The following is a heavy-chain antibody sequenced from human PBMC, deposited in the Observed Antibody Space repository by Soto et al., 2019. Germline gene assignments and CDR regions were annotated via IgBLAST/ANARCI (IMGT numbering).Heavy chain of an antibody. V-gene: IGHV4-31*03. D-gene: IGHD2-15*01. CDR1: GGSISSGGYY. CDR2: IYYSGST. Sequence: PSETLSLTCTVSGGSISSGGYYWSWIRQHPGKGLEWIGYIYYSGSTYYNPSLKSRVTISVDTSKNQFSLKLSSVSAADTAVYYCARDHQFSYCSGGSCSRYYYFDYWGQGTLVTVSS. J-gene: IGHJ4*02. CDR3: ARDHQFSYCSGGSCSRYYYFDY.